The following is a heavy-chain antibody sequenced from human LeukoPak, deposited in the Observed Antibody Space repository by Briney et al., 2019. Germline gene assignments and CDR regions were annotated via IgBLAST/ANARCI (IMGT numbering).Heavy chain of an antibody. CDR3: ARDATFGELPH. D-gene: IGHD3-10*01. V-gene: IGHV1-2*02. CDR1: GYTFSGYY. J-gene: IGHJ4*02. CDR2: INPASGGT. Sequence: ASVKVSCKASGYTFSGYYMYWVRQAPGQGLEWMGWINPASGGTNYAQKFQGRVTMTGDTSISTAYMELSRLRSDDTAVYYCARDATFGELPHWGQGTLVTVSS.